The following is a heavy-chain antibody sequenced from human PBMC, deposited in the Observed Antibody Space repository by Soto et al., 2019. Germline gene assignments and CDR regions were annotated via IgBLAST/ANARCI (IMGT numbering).Heavy chain of an antibody. CDR1: GGTFSSYT. CDR2: IIPILGIA. D-gene: IGHD3-10*01. CDR3: ARDPYYYGSGSYYTIRTHFDY. J-gene: IGHJ4*02. Sequence: ASVKVSCKASGGTFSSYTISWVRQAPGQGLEWKGRIIPILGIANYAQKFQGRVTITADKSTSTAYMELSSLRSEDTAVYYCARDPYYYGSGSYYTIRTHFDYWGQGTLVTVSS. V-gene: IGHV1-69*04.